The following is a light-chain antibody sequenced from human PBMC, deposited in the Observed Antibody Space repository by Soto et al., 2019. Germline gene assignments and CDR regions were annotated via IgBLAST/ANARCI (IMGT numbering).Light chain of an antibody. CDR2: GAS. CDR1: QDISNS. V-gene: IGKV1-33*01. CDR3: QQYDGRPPWT. J-gene: IGKJ1*01. Sequence: DIQMTQSPSSLSASVGDRVIITCQASQDISNSLNWYQHIPGRAPKLLIYGASNLEAVVPSRFRGSGSGTDFAFTISSLQPEDIATYYCQQYDGRPPWTFGQGTKVEIK.